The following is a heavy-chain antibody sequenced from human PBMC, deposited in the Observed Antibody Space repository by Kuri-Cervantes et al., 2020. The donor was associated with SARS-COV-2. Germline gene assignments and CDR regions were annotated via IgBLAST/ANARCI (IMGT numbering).Heavy chain of an antibody. J-gene: IGHJ6*02. V-gene: IGHV1-2*02. D-gene: IGHD2-2*02. CDR3: AREGEYQLLYSSGIYYYGMDV. Sequence: ASVKVSCKASGYTFTGYYMHWVRQAPGQGLEWMGWINPNSGGTNYAQKFQGRVTMTRDTSISTAYMELSRLRSNDTAVYYCAREGEYQLLYSSGIYYYGMDVWGQETTVTVSS. CDR2: INPNSGGT. CDR1: GYTFTGYY.